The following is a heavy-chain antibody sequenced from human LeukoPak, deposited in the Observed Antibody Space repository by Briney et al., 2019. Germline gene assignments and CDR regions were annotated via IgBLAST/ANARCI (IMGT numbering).Heavy chain of an antibody. Sequence: QAGGSLRLSCSASGFTFRNYAMTWVRQAPGKLEWVSGLSGNGASTYYADSVKGRFTISRDNTKNSLYLQMNSLRDEDTAVYYCARDLTESSYYFDYWGQGTLVTVSS. D-gene: IGHD3-10*01. V-gene: IGHV3-23*01. CDR3: ARDLTESSYYFDY. J-gene: IGHJ4*02. CDR2: LSGNGAST. CDR1: GFTFRNYA.